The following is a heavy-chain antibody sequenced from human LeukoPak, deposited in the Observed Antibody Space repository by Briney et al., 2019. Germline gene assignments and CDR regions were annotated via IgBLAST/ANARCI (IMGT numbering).Heavy chain of an antibody. CDR3: ARDSLTFGELPN. D-gene: IGHD3-10*01. CDR2: IYHSGST. J-gene: IGHJ4*02. CDR1: GYSISSGYY. Sequence: SETLSLTCTVSGYSISSGYYWGWIRQPPGKGLEWIGSIYHSGSTYYNPSLKSRVTISVDTSKNQFSLKLSSVTAADTAVYYCARDSLTFGELPNWGQGTLVTVSS. V-gene: IGHV4-38-2*02.